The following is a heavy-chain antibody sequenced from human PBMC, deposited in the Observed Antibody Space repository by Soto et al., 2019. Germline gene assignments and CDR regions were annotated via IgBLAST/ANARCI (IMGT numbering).Heavy chain of an antibody. CDR1: GGSFSGYY. V-gene: IGHV4-34*01. CDR2: INHSGST. J-gene: IGHJ4*02. Sequence: SETLSLTCAVYGGSFSGYYWSWIRQPPGKGLEWIGEINHSGSTNYNPSLKSRVTISVDTSKNQFSLKLSSVTAADTAVYYCARVKSVRGYSYGPFHYWGQGTLVTVSS. CDR3: ARVKSVRGYSYGPFHY. D-gene: IGHD5-18*01.